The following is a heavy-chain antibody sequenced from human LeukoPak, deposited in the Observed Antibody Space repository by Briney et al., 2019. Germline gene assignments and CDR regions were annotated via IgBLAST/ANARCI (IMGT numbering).Heavy chain of an antibody. J-gene: IGHJ4*02. CDR1: GGSISSYY. Sequence: MSSETLSLTCTVSGGSISSYYWNWIRQPPGKGLEWIGSISYSGSTNYNPSLESRVTISVDTSKNQFSLKLSSVTAADTAVYYCARDVWFGAGRTFDSWGQGTLVTVSS. CDR3: ARDVWFGAGRTFDS. CDR2: ISYSGST. V-gene: IGHV4-59*12. D-gene: IGHD3-10*01.